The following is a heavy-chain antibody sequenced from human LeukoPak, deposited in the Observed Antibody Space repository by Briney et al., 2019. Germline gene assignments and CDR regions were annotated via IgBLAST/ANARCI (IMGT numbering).Heavy chain of an antibody. Sequence: PSETLSLTCTVSGGSINSGNYYWTWIRQPAGKGLEWIGRFFATGSTSSSHNPSLSGRASISVDTSKNQFSLELNSVTAADSAVYFWARGIVPPGFYDYMDVWGKGTTVTVSS. CDR3: ARGIVPPGFYDYMDV. V-gene: IGHV4-61*02. CDR1: GGSINSGNYY. D-gene: IGHD1-26*01. CDR2: FFATGST. J-gene: IGHJ6*03.